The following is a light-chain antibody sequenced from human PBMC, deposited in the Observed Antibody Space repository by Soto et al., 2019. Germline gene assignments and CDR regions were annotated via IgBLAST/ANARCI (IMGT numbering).Light chain of an antibody. CDR3: QQYFSYPLT. J-gene: IGKJ4*01. V-gene: IGKV4-1*01. Sequence: IVVTQSPDSLAVSLCERATISRKSSQTISDTSINKTYLAWYQQRPGQPPKLLIYWASIRGSGVPDRLSGSGFGTDFTLTISSLQTEDVAVYYCQQYFSYPLTFGGGTKVDIK. CDR1: QTISDTSINKTY. CDR2: WAS.